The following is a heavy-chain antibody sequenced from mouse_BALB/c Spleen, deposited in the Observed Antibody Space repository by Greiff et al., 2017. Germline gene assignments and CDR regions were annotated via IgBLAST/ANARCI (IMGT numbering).Heavy chain of an antibody. CDR2: IYPGNGDT. Sequence: QVQLQQPGAELVKPGASVKMSCKASGYTFTSYNMHWVKQTPGQGLEWIGAIYPGNGDTSYNQKFKGKATLTADKSSSTAYMQLSSLTSEDSAVYYCARSYGNQFAYWGQGTLVTVSA. D-gene: IGHD2-1*01. J-gene: IGHJ3*01. CDR1: GYTFTSYN. CDR3: ARSYGNQFAY. V-gene: IGHV1-12*01.